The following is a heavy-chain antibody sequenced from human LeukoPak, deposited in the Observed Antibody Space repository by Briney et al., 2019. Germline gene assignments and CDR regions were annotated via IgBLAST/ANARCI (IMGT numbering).Heavy chain of an antibody. J-gene: IGHJ4*02. Sequence: PGGSLRLSCAASGFTFSSSNMHWVRQAPGKGLEWVSYTTGSSSAMYYADSVKGRFTISRDNAKDSLFLQMNSLRAEDTAVYYCASDVVGGTTNYWGQGTLVTVSS. CDR2: TTGSSSAM. CDR1: GFTFSSSN. V-gene: IGHV3-48*01. CDR3: ASDVVGGTTNY. D-gene: IGHD1-26*01.